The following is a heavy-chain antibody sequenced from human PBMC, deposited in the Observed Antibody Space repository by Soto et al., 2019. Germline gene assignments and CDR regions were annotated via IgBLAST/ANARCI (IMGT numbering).Heavy chain of an antibody. D-gene: IGHD3-16*02. Sequence: GGSLRLSCAASGFSISDSWMSWVRQAPGKGLEWVARIKSKTDGGTTDYAAPVTGRFTISRDDSKNTLSLQMNSLKTEDTALYYCTTYDYIRGNYRVGWAYWGLGTMVTVSS. CDR3: TTYDYIRGNYRVGWAY. V-gene: IGHV3-15*01. CDR1: GFSISDSW. J-gene: IGHJ4*02. CDR2: IKSKTDGGTT.